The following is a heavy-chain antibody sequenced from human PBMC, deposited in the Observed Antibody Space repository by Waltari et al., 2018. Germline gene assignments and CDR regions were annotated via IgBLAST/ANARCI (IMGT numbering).Heavy chain of an antibody. J-gene: IGHJ4*02. CDR3: AKDAVMTTVTYFDY. CDR1: GLTFSSYG. V-gene: IGHV3-30*02. Sequence: QVQLVESGGGVFQPGGSLRPSCAASGLTFSSYGMHWVRQAPCKGLEWVAFIRYDGSNKYYADSVKGRFTISRDNSKNTLYLQMNSLRAEDTAVYYCAKDAVMTTVTYFDYWGQGTLVTVSS. D-gene: IGHD4-4*01. CDR2: IRYDGSNK.